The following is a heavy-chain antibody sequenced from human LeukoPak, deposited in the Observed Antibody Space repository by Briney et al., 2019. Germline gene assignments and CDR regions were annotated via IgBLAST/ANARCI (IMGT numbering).Heavy chain of an antibody. V-gene: IGHV3-30-3*01. CDR1: GFTFSSYA. CDR2: ISYDGSNK. CDR3: ARDGGLYYDPPYDAFDI. D-gene: IGHD3-22*01. J-gene: IGHJ3*02. Sequence: GRSLRLSCAASGFTFSSYAMHWVRQAPGKGLEWVAVISYDGSNKYYADSVKGRFTISRGNSKNTLYLQMNSLRAEDTAVYYCARDGGLYYDPPYDAFDIWGQGTMVTVSS.